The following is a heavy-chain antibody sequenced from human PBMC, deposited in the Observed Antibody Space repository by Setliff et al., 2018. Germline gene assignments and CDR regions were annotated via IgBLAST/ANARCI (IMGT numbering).Heavy chain of an antibody. CDR2: ISYDGSNK. CDR1: GFTFSSYA. CDR3: TRAFGDFPNVLQDF. D-gene: IGHD4-17*01. V-gene: IGHV3-30*04. Sequence: GGSLRLSCAASGFTFSSYAMHWVRQAPGKGLEWVAVISYDGSNKYHADSVKGRFTISRDNSKNTLYLQMNSLGTEDTAVYYCTRAFGDFPNVLQDFWGLGTLVTAPQ. J-gene: IGHJ4*02.